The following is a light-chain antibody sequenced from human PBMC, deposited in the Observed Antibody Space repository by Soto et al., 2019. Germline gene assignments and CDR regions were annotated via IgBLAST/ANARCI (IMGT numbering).Light chain of an antibody. CDR2: EGS. CDR1: TSDVGNYNL. Sequence: QSALTQPASVSGSRGQSITISCIGTTSDVGNYNLVSWYQQHPGKAPKLMIYEGSKRPSGVSNRFSGSKSGNTASLTISGLQAEDEADYYCCSYAGSNTWVFGGGTKLTVL. V-gene: IGLV2-23*01. CDR3: CSYAGSNTWV. J-gene: IGLJ3*02.